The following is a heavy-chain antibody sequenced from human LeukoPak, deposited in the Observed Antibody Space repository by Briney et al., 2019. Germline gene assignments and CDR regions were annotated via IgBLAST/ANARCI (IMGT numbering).Heavy chain of an antibody. CDR3: ARDRSSGDAFDI. D-gene: IGHD6-19*01. CDR1: GFTFSSYA. Sequence: GGSLRLSCAASGFTFSSYAMSWVRQAPGKGLEWVSAIGGNGDYTYYTDSVKGRFTISRDNSKNTLYLQMNSLRAEDTAVYYCARDRSSGDAFDIWGQGTMVTVSS. V-gene: IGHV3-23*01. J-gene: IGHJ3*02. CDR2: IGGNGDYT.